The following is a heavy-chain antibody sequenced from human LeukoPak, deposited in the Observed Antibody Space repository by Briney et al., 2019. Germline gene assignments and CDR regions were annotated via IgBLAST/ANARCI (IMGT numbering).Heavy chain of an antibody. D-gene: IGHD3-16*01. CDR1: GYTLISYA. CDR3: ARRNYDHIWGDYGSLYYFDD. V-gene: IGHV1-18*01. Sequence: ASVKVSCKTSGYTLISYAISWVRQARGQGLECMGWTSAYNGNTDDAQKFQGRVTMTTDTSPSTAYMERRSLRSDETAVYYCARRNYDHIWGDYGSLYYFDDWGQGTLVTVSS. CDR2: TSAYNGNT. J-gene: IGHJ4*02.